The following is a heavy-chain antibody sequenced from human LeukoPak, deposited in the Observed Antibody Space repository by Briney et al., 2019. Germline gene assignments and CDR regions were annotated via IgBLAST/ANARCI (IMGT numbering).Heavy chain of an antibody. CDR3: ARGGSHGVWFDY. V-gene: IGHV1-2*02. CDR1: GGTFSSYA. J-gene: IGHJ4*02. Sequence: RASVKVSCKASGGTFSSYAISWVRQAPGQRLEWMGWINPNSGDTKYVQKFQGRVTMTRDTSISTAYMELSRLRSDDTAVYYCARGGSHGVWFDYWGQGTLVTVSS. D-gene: IGHD1-26*01. CDR2: INPNSGDT.